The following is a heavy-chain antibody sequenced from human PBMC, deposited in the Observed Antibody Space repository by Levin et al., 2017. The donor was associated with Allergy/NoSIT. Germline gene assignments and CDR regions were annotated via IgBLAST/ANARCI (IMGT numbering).Heavy chain of an antibody. CDR2: IRSKAYGGTT. D-gene: IGHD2-2*02. CDR1: GFTFGDYA. J-gene: IGHJ4*02. Sequence: GESLKISCTASGFTFGDYAMSWFRQAPGKGLEWVGFIRSKAYGGTTEYAASVKGRFTISRDDSKSIAYLQMNSLKTEDTAVYYCTRDPQLLYGTPRNYFDYWGQGTLVTVSS. V-gene: IGHV3-49*03. CDR3: TRDPQLLYGTPRNYFDY.